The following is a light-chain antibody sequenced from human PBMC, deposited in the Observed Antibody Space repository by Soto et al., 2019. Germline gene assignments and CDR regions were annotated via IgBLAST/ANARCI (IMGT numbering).Light chain of an antibody. CDR1: QSVSNN. Sequence: EIVMTQSPATLSVSPGERATLSCRASQSVSNNLAWYQKKPGQAPRLLIYGASTRATGIPGRFSGSGSGTEFTLTSSSLQSEDFAFYYCKQYNNWWTFGQGTRVDIK. V-gene: IGKV3-15*01. CDR2: GAS. J-gene: IGKJ1*01. CDR3: KQYNNWWT.